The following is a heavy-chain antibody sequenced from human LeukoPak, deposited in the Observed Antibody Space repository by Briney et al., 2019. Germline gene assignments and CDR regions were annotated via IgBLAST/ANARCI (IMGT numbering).Heavy chain of an antibody. CDR3: ARGLRVNYSPDY. Sequence: SGTLSLTCAVYGGSFRGYYWGWIRQPPGKGLELIGEINHSGSTNYNPSLKSRVTISVDTSKNQFSLKLSSVTAADTAVYYCARGLRVNYSPDYWGQGTLVTVSS. V-gene: IGHV4-34*01. CDR2: INHSGST. D-gene: IGHD1-26*01. J-gene: IGHJ4*02. CDR1: GGSFRGYY.